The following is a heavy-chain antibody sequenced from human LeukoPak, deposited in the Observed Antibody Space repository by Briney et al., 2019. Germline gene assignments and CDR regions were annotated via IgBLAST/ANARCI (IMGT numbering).Heavy chain of an antibody. CDR2: IYYSGST. CDR1: GGSISSYY. Sequence: SETLSLTCTVSGGSISSYYWSWIRQPPGKGLEWIGYIYYSGSTNYNPSLKSRVTISVDTSKNQFSLKLSSVTAADTAVYYCARDKTGYPTSPFDPWGQGTLVTVSS. J-gene: IGHJ5*02. V-gene: IGHV4-59*01. D-gene: IGHD3-9*01. CDR3: ARDKTGYPTSPFDP.